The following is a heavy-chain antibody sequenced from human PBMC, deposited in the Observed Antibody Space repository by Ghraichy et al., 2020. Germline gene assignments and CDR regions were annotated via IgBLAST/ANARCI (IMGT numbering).Heavy chain of an antibody. CDR1: GFTFSNAW. D-gene: IGHD6-13*01. Sequence: GESLNISCAASGFTFSNAWMSWVRQAPGKGLEWVGRIKSKTDGGTTDYAAPVKGRFTISRDDSKNTLYLQMNSLKTEDTAVYYCTTATSTDGSSSWLPDYWGQGTLVTVSS. CDR3: TTATSTDGSSSWLPDY. V-gene: IGHV3-15*01. J-gene: IGHJ4*02. CDR2: IKSKTDGGTT.